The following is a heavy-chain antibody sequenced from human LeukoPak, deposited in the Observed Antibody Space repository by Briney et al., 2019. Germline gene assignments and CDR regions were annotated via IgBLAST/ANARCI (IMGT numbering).Heavy chain of an antibody. V-gene: IGHV1-18*01. J-gene: IGHJ4*02. CDR3: ARELYYYDSSGYWRD. D-gene: IGHD3-22*01. CDR2: ISAYNGNT. Sequence: GASVKVSCKASGYTFTSYGISWVRQAPGQGLEWMGWISAYNGNTNYAQKLQGRVTMTTDTSTSTAYMELRSLRSDDTAVYYCARELYYYDSSGYWRDWGQGTLVTVSS. CDR1: GYTFTSYG.